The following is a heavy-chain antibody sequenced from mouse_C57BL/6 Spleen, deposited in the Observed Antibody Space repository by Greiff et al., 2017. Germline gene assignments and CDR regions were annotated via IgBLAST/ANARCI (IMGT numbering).Heavy chain of an antibody. CDR1: GFTFSDYG. CDR3: ARAGLRRDSYWYFDV. D-gene: IGHD2-4*01. J-gene: IGHJ1*03. CDR2: ISSGSSTI. V-gene: IGHV5-17*01. Sequence: EVKLVESGGGLVKPGGSLKLSCAASGFTFSDYGMHWVRQAPEKGLEWVAYISSGSSTIYYADTVKGRFTISRDNAKNTLFLQMTSLRSEDTAMYYCARAGLRRDSYWYFDVWGTGTTVTVAS.